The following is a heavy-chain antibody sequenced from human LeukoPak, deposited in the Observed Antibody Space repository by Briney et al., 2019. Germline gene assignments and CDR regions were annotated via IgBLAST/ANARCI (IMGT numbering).Heavy chain of an antibody. Sequence: GASVKVSCKASGGTFSSYAISWVRQAPGPGLEWMGRIIPIFGTANYAQKFQGRVTITTDESTSTAYMELSSLRSEDTAVYYCAREWELHLFDYWGQGTLVTVSS. V-gene: IGHV1-69*05. CDR3: AREWELHLFDY. CDR1: GGTFSSYA. J-gene: IGHJ4*02. CDR2: IIPIFGTA. D-gene: IGHD1-26*01.